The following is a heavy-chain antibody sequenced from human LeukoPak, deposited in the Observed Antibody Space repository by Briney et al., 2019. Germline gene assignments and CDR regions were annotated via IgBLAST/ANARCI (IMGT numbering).Heavy chain of an antibody. J-gene: IGHJ5*02. CDR1: GFTFDDYA. D-gene: IGHD4-17*01. Sequence: PGGSLRLSCAASGFTFDDYAMHWVRQAPGKGLEWVSGISWNSGSIGYADSVKGRFTISRDNAKNSLYLQMDSLRAEDTAVYYCARNKAPYGDYDWFDPWGQGTLVTVSS. V-gene: IGHV3-9*01. CDR3: ARNKAPYGDYDWFDP. CDR2: ISWNSGSI.